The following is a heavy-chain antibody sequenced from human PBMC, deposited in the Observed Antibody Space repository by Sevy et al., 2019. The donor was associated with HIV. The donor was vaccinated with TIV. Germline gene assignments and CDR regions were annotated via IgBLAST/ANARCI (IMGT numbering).Heavy chain of an antibody. J-gene: IGHJ5*02. D-gene: IGHD6-6*01. V-gene: IGHV4-4*07. CDR2: IYASGST. CDR3: ARELPFATSSA. CDR1: GGSTISYY. Sequence: SELSLTCSVSGGSTISYYWSWIRQPAGKGLEWIGRIYASGSTAYNPSLQSRVTISIDKSKNRFSLSLTSLTAADTGVYYCARELPFATSSAWGQGTRVTVSS.